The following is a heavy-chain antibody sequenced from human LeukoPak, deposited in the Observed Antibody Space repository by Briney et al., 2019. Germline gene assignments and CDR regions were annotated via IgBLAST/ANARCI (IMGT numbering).Heavy chain of an antibody. V-gene: IGHV3-49*04. Sequence: SGGSLRLSCTTSGFTFSDYAVSWVRQAPGKGLEWIGFIRNKANGGTKEYAASVKGRFTISRDDSKTIAHLQMSSLKTEDTAVYYCSRFYSSGWASGAFDIWGQGTMVTVSS. CDR3: SRFYSSGWASGAFDI. D-gene: IGHD3-22*01. CDR2: IRNKANGGTK. J-gene: IGHJ3*02. CDR1: GFTFSDYA.